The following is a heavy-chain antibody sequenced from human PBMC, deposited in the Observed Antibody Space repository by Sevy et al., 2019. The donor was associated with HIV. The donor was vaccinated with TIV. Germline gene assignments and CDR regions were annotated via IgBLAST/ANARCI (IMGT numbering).Heavy chain of an antibody. J-gene: IGHJ3*02. CDR1: GFSFNSYA. CDR3: AKERYHTSGYYPEGAFDI. Sequence: GGSLRLSCTPSGFSFNSYALTWVRQAPGGGLEWVSSITGTGGDAYYAASLKGRFTISRDNSKNTLYLQMDSRRAEDTAVYYCAKERYHTSGYYPEGAFDIWGQGTMVTVSS. D-gene: IGHD3-22*01. CDR2: ITGTGGDA. V-gene: IGHV3-23*01.